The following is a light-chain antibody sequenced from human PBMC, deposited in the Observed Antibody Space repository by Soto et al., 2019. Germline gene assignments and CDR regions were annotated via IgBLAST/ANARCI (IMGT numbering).Light chain of an antibody. CDR2: STD. CDR1: TGAVTSGHY. J-gene: IGLJ2*01. Sequence: QTVVTQEPSLTVSPGGTVTLTCDSSTGAVTSGHYANWLQQKPGQAPRALIYSTDTKHSWTPARFSGSLLGGKAALTLSGVRPEDEADYYCLLYYGGAVIFGGGTKLTVL. V-gene: IGLV7-43*01. CDR3: LLYYGGAVI.